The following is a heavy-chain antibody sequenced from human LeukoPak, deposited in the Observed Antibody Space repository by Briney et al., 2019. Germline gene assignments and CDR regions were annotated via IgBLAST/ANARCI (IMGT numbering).Heavy chain of an antibody. Sequence: GASVKVSCKASGYTFTGYYMHWVRQAPGQGLEWMGWINPNSGGTNYAQKFQGRVTMTRDTSISTAYMELSRLRSDDTAVYYCAREYSSGWYSPNWFDPWGQGTLVTVSS. CDR1: GYTFTGYY. CDR3: AREYSSGWYSPNWFDP. J-gene: IGHJ5*02. V-gene: IGHV1-2*02. CDR2: INPNSGGT. D-gene: IGHD6-19*01.